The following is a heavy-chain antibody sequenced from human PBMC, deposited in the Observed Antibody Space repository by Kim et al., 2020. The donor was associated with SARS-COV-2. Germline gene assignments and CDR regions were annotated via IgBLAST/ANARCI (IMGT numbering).Heavy chain of an antibody. CDR2: IKSKTDGGTT. J-gene: IGHJ4*02. Sequence: GGSLRLSCAASGFTFSNAWMSWVRQAPGKGLEWVGRIKSKTDGGTTDYAAPVNGRFTISRDDSKNTLYLQMNSLKTEDTAVYYCTTDGDLGYCSGGSCYLFDYWGQGTLVTVSS. V-gene: IGHV3-15*01. CDR3: TTDGDLGYCSGGSCYLFDY. CDR1: GFTFSNAW. D-gene: IGHD2-15*01.